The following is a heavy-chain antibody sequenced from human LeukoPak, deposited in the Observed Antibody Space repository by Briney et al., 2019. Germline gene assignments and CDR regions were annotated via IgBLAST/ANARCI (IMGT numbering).Heavy chain of an antibody. CDR2: VNPNSGGT. CDR3: ARESLSSSGGYEY. CDR1: GYTFTGYY. D-gene: IGHD1-26*01. V-gene: IGHV1-2*02. Sequence: APVKVSCKASGYTFTGYYIHWVRQAPGQGLEWMGWVNPNSGGTNYAQNFQGRVTMSRDTSITTAYMELSRLRSDDTAVYYCARESLSSSGGYEYWGQGTLVTVSS. J-gene: IGHJ4*02.